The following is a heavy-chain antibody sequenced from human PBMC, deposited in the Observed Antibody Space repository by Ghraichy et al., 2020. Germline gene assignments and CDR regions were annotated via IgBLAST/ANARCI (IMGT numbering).Heavy chain of an antibody. CDR3: ASAIHGGWYQSRSYYYGMDV. CDR1: GGTFSSYA. D-gene: IGHD6-19*01. J-gene: IGHJ6*02. CDR2: IIPIFGTA. Sequence: SVKVSCKASGGTFSSYAISWVRQAPGQGLEWMGGIIPIFGTANYAQKFQGRVTITTDESTSTAYMELSSLRSEDTAVYYCASAIHGGWYQSRSYYYGMDVWGQGTTVTVSS. V-gene: IGHV1-69*05.